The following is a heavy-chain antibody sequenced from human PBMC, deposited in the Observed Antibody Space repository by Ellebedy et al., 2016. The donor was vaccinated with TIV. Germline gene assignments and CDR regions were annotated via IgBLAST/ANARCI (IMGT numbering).Heavy chain of an antibody. D-gene: IGHD3-10*01. Sequence: GESLKISCAASGFTFSSYTMNWVRQAPGKGLEWVSSIRSTSSFIYYADSVKGRFTISRDNAKNSLYLQMNSLRAEDTAVYYCARVGLWFGDLDYWGQGTLFTVSS. CDR2: IRSTSSFI. V-gene: IGHV3-21*01. J-gene: IGHJ4*02. CDR3: ARVGLWFGDLDY. CDR1: GFTFSSYT.